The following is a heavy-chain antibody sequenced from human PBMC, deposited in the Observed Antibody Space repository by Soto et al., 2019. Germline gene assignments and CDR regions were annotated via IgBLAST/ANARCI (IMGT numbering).Heavy chain of an antibody. CDR3: AKGTGTTGYYGMDV. J-gene: IGHJ6*02. Sequence: GGSLRLSCAASGFTFSSYGMHWVRQAPGKWLEWVAVISYDGSNKYYADSVKGRFTISRDNSKNTLYLQMNSLRAEDTAVYYCAKGTGTTGYYGMDVWGQGXTVTVYS. CDR1: GFTFSSYG. CDR2: ISYDGSNK. V-gene: IGHV3-30*18. D-gene: IGHD1-7*01.